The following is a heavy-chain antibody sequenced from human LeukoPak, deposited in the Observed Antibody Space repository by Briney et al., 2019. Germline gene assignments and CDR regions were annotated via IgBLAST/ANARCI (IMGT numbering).Heavy chain of an antibody. J-gene: IGHJ4*02. CDR2: ISYDGSNK. Sequence: GGSLRLSCAASGFTFSSYAIHWVRQAPGKGLEWVAVISYDGSNKYYADSVKGRFTISRDNSKNTLYLQMNSLRAEDTALYSCERVPDYWGQGTLVTVSS. V-gene: IGHV3-30*04. D-gene: IGHD2-2*01. CDR1: GFTFSSYA. CDR3: ERVPDY.